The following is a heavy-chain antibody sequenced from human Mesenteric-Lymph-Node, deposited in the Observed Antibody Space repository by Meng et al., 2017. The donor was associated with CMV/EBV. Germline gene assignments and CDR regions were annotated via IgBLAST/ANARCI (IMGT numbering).Heavy chain of an antibody. CDR3: ARHPVNAEGYFDL. CDR1: GYTFTSYY. D-gene: IGHD1-14*01. Sequence: KASGYTFTSYYMHWVRQAPGQGLEWMGIINPSGGSTSYAQKFQGRVTMTRDTSTSTVYMELSSLKASDTAIYYCARHPVNAEGYFDLWGRGTLVTVSS. CDR2: INPSGGST. V-gene: IGHV1-46*01. J-gene: IGHJ2*01.